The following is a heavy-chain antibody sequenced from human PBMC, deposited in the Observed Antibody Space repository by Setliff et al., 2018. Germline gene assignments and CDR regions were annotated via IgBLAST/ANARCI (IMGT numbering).Heavy chain of an antibody. Sequence: SETLSLTCTVSGGSITSGRYYWGWIRQPPGQGLEWIASIHYSENTYYNPSLKSPVTISVDTSKSQLSLSLYSVTVADTAVYYCARGQPRWFDPWGPGTLVTVSS. CDR3: ARGQPRWFDP. CDR2: IHYSENT. CDR1: GGSITSGRYY. V-gene: IGHV4-39*07. J-gene: IGHJ5*02.